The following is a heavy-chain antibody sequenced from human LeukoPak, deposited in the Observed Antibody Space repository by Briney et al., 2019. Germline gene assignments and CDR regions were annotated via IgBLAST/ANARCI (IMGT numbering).Heavy chain of an antibody. Sequence: GVSLRLSCAGSGFTFSTYAVSWVPQAPGKGLEWVSGMSRSGDRTFYRDSVKGRFTISRDNSKNTLYLQLHSLRREDTAAYHCTVRTRGSYFDYWGQGALVTVSS. J-gene: IGHJ4*02. CDR2: MSRSGDRT. CDR3: TVRTRGSYFDY. V-gene: IGHV3-23*01. CDR1: GFTFSTYA. D-gene: IGHD1-26*01.